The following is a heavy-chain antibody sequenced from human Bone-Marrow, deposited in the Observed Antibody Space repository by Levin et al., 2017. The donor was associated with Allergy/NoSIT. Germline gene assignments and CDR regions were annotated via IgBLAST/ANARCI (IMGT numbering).Heavy chain of an antibody. CDR3: AKEGAVLAGAGSYLDP. CDR2: ISYDGVNK. V-gene: IGHV3-30*18. D-gene: IGHD3-10*01. Sequence: GESLKISCAASGFTFTSYGIHWVRQAPGKGLQWVALISYDGVNKYSAESRFSISRDTLKNTVYLQMYDLRPEDTAVYYCAKEGAVLAGAGSYLDPWGQGTLVTVSS. J-gene: IGHJ5*02. CDR1: GFTFTSYG.